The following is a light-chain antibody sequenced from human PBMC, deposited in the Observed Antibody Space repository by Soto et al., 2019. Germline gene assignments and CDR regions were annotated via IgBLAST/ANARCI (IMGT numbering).Light chain of an antibody. V-gene: IGKV1-5*03. CDR2: KAS. J-gene: IGKJ1*01. Sequence: DIRMNMSPSAVSASVHDRVISTCRASQSISNWLAWYQQKPGKAPKLLIYKASSLKSGVPSRFSGSGSGPKLTLTISSLQPDDFATYYCQHYETYSEACGPGTKVDIK. CDR1: QSISNW. CDR3: QHYETYSEA.